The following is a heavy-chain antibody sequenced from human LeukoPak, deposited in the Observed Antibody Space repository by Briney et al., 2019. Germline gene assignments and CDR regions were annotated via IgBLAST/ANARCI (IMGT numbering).Heavy chain of an antibody. CDR2: IYPDDSDT. V-gene: IGHV5-51*01. D-gene: IGHD3-3*01. CDR1: GYRFTSYW. Sequence: GESLKISCKGSGYRFTSYWIGWVRQMPGKGLEWMGLIYPDDSDTRYSPSFQGQVTISADKSISTAYLQWSSLKASDTAMYYCARAPDYDFWSGYFPYFDYWGQGTLVTVSS. CDR3: ARAPDYDFWSGYFPYFDY. J-gene: IGHJ4*02.